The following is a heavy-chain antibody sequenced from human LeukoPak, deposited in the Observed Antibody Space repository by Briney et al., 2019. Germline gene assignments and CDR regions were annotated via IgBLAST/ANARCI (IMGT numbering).Heavy chain of an antibody. V-gene: IGHV3-53*01. Sequence: GGSLRLSCAASGFTVSSNYMSWVRQAPGKGLEWVSVIYSGGSTYYADSVKGRFTISRDNSKNTLYLQMNSLRAEDTAVYYCARGPDGRLQSYYFDYWGQGTLVTVSS. CDR1: GFTVSSNY. J-gene: IGHJ4*02. D-gene: IGHD5-24*01. CDR2: IYSGGST. CDR3: ARGPDGRLQSYYFDY.